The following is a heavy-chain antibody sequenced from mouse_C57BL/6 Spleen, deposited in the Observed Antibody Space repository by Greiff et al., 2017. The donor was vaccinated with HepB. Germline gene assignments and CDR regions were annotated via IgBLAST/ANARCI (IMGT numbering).Heavy chain of an antibody. J-gene: IGHJ3*01. CDR3: TTSGYYGSSYEGFAY. Sequence: EVKLQESGAELVRPGASVKLSCTASGFNIKDYYMHWVKQRPEQGLEWIGRIDPEDGDTEYAPKFQGKATMTADTSSNTAYLQLSSLTSEDTAVYYCTTSGYYGSSYEGFAYWGQGTLVTVSA. CDR1: GFNIKDYY. V-gene: IGHV14-1*01. D-gene: IGHD1-1*01. CDR2: IDPEDGDT.